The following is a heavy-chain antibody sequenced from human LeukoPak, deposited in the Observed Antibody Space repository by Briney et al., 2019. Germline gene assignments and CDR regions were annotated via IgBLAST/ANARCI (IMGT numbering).Heavy chain of an antibody. CDR1: GDSIGTYY. J-gene: IGHJ2*01. Sequence: SETLSLTCTVSGDSIGTYYWSWLRQSAGKGLEWIGRTYTSGYTNYNPSLKSRVTMSADTSKNQFSLKLTSVTAADTAVYYCARDSRSVAVWYFDVWGRGALVTVSS. CDR2: TYTSGYT. D-gene: IGHD2-15*01. V-gene: IGHV4-4*07. CDR3: ARDSRSVAVWYFDV.